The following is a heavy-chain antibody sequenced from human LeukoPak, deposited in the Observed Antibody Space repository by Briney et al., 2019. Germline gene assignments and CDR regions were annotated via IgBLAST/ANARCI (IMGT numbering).Heavy chain of an antibody. CDR3: ARTRAYCGGDCYPLDY. CDR1: GGTFSSYA. CDR2: IIPILGMA. J-gene: IGHJ4*02. Sequence: VASVKVSCKASGGTFSSYAISWVRQAPGQGLEWMGRIIPILGMANYAQKFQGRVTITADKSTSTAYMELSSLRSEDTAVYYCARTRAYCGGDCYPLDYWGQGTLVTVSS. V-gene: IGHV1-69*04. D-gene: IGHD2-21*02.